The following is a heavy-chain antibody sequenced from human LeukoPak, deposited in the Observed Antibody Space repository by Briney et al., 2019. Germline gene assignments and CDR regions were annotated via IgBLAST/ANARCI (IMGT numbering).Heavy chain of an antibody. D-gene: IGHD5-12*01. CDR2: ISSGSTI. CDR1: GFTFSSYE. CDR3: ARVGLSVATIITSWFDP. V-gene: IGHV3-48*03. J-gene: IGHJ5*02. Sequence: PGGSLRLSCAASGFTFSSYEMNWVRQAPGKGLEWVSYISSGSTIYYADSVKGRFTISRDNAKNSLYLQMNSLRAEDTAVYYCARVGLSVATIITSWFDPWGQGTLVTVSS.